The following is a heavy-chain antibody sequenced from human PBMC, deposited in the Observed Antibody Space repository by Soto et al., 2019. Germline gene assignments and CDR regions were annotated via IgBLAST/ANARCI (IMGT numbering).Heavy chain of an antibody. CDR3: AREDRDSSSSRWFDP. CDR2: INPNSGGT. V-gene: IGHV1-2*02. CDR1: GYTFTGYY. J-gene: IGHJ5*02. D-gene: IGHD6-6*01. Sequence: ASVKVSCKASGYTFTGYYMHWVRQAPGQGLEWMGWINPNSGGTNYAQKFQGRVTMTRDTSISTAYMELSRLRSDDTAMYYCAREDRDSSSSRWFDPWGQGTLVTVSS.